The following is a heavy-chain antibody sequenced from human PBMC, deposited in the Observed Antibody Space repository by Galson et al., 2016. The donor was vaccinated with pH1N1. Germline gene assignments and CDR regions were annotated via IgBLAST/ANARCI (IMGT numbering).Heavy chain of an antibody. J-gene: IGHJ4*02. D-gene: IGHD3-9*01. Sequence: SLRLSCAASGFTFSNYAMHWVRQAPGKGLEWVALISYDGSNKYYADSVKGRFTISRDNSTNTLYLQLTSLRAEDTAVYYCATGILTGPDYWGQGTLVTVSS. V-gene: IGHV3-30-3*01. CDR2: ISYDGSNK. CDR3: ATGILTGPDY. CDR1: GFTFSNYA.